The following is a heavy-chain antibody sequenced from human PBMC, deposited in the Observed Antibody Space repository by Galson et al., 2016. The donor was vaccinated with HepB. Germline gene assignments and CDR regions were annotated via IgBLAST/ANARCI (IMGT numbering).Heavy chain of an antibody. V-gene: IGHV3-49*03. Sequence: SLRLSCAGSGFIFGNYAVGWFRQAPGKGLEWVGFIRSKAFGGTTHYAASVRDRFIISRDDSRSIAYLHMNSLRAEDTAVYYCSRDRDPADYWGQGTLVIVSS. J-gene: IGHJ4*02. CDR2: IRSKAFGGTT. CDR3: SRDRDPADY. CDR1: GFIFGNYA.